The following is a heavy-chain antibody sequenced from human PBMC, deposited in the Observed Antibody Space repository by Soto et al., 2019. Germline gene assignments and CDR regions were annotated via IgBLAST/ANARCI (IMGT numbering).Heavy chain of an antibody. CDR1: GFTFSSYA. J-gene: IGHJ4*02. CDR3: AKVGSGYDSPDYYFDY. CDR2: ISGSGGST. Sequence: GGSLRLSCAASGFTFSSYAMSWVRQAPGKGLEWVSAISGSGGSTYYADSVKGRFTISRDNSKNTLYLQMNSLRAEDTAVYYCAKVGSGYDSPDYYFDYWGQGTLVTVSS. V-gene: IGHV3-23*01. D-gene: IGHD5-12*01.